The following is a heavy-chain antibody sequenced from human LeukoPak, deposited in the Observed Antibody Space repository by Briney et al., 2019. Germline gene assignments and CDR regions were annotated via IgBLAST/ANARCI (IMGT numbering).Heavy chain of an antibody. CDR3: ARGARTMVGAKMRPGGYYFDY. V-gene: IGHV4-59*01. CDR1: GGSISSYD. Sequence: SETLSLTCTVSGGSISSYDWSWIRQPPGKGLEWIGYIYYSGSTNYNPSLKSRVTISVDTSKNQFSLKLSSVTAADTAVYYCARGARTMVGAKMRPGGYYFDYWGQGTLVTVSS. CDR2: IYYSGST. J-gene: IGHJ4*02. D-gene: IGHD1-26*01.